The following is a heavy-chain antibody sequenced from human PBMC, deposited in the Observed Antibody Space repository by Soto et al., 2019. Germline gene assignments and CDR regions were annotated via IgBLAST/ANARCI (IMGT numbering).Heavy chain of an antibody. V-gene: IGHV1-18*04. CDR3: ERSQEWNYAFHL. D-gene: IGHD1-7*01. J-gene: IGHJ5*02. CDR2: IGANNGKT. CDR1: GYTFTNYG. Sequence: QAQLVQSGVEMKSPGASVKVSFKASGYTFTNYGLTWVRQAPGQGLEWMGWIGANNGKTMYAHKFQGRVSMTTDTSTNRNHMEMTLVTSDQTAVDYRERSQEWNYAFHLWSEGALVVVSS.